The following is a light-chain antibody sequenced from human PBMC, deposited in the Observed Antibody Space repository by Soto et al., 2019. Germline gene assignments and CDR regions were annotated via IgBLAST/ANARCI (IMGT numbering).Light chain of an antibody. CDR1: ESVRTS. V-gene: IGKV3-11*01. J-gene: IGKJ5*01. CDR2: GAS. Sequence: DIVLTQSPGTLSLSPGERATLSCRASESVRTSLAWYQQKPGQAPSLLIYGASKRATGIPARFSGSGSGTDFTLTISSLEPEDFAVYFCQQHNNWPTFGQGTRLDIK. CDR3: QQHNNWPT.